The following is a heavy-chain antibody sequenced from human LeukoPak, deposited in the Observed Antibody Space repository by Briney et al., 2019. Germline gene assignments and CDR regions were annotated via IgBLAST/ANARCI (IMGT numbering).Heavy chain of an antibody. CDR1: GFTVSSNY. D-gene: IGHD6-13*01. CDR3: AKDRGSSWYVDYYYMDV. V-gene: IGHV3-53*01. CDR2: IYSGGDT. Sequence: PGGSLRLSCAASGFTVSSNYMSWVRQAPGKGLEWVSVIYSGGDTYYADSVKGRFTISRDNSKNTLYLQMNSLRAEDTAVYYCAKDRGSSWYVDYYYMDVWGKGTTVTVSS. J-gene: IGHJ6*03.